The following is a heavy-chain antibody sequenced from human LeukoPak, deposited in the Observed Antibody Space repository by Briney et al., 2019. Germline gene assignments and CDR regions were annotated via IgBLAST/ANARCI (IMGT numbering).Heavy chain of an antibody. CDR1: SDSVSSDF. CDR2: ISYSGSS. Sequence: PSETLSLTCSVSSDSVSSDFWTWIRQPPGKGLEWIGYISYSGSSNYNPSLKSRVTMSLDTSKNQFSLRLSSVAAADTAVYYCARSRGIVVVPAPATWGQGTLVTVSS. CDR3: ARSRGIVVVPAPAT. V-gene: IGHV4-59*02. J-gene: IGHJ5*02. D-gene: IGHD2-2*01.